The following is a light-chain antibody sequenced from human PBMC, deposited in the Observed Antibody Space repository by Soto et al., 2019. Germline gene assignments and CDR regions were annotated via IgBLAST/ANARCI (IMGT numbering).Light chain of an antibody. CDR3: QHYNPNSPAWT. J-gene: IGKJ1*01. Sequence: DIQMTQFPSILSASVGDRVSITCRASQSINNWVAWYQQKPGKAPNLLIYDASGLHSGVPSRFSGSGSGTEFTLTISSLQPDDIASYYCQHYNPNSPAWTFGQGTKVEVK. CDR1: QSINNW. V-gene: IGKV1-5*01. CDR2: DAS.